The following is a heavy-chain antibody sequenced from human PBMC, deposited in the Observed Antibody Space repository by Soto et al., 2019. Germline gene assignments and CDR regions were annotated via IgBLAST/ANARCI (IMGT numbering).Heavy chain of an antibody. CDR2: IDPSDSYT. Sequence: PGESLKISCKGSGYSFTSYWISWVRQMPGKGLEWMGRIDPSDSYTNYSPSFQGHVTISADKSISTAYLQWSSLKASDTAMYYCASPIVIAAAGPIVPEYYYYGMDVWGKGTTVT. CDR1: GYSFTSYW. V-gene: IGHV5-10-1*01. J-gene: IGHJ6*04. CDR3: ASPIVIAAAGPIVPEYYYYGMDV. D-gene: IGHD6-13*01.